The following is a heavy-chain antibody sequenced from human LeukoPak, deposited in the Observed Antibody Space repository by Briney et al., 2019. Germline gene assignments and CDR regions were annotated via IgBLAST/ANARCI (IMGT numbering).Heavy chain of an antibody. CDR2: TSSSGSTI. Sequence: GGSLRLSCAASGFTFRNYAMTWVRQAPGKGLEWVTYTSSSGSTIYYADSVNGRFTISRDNAKNSLYLQMNSLRAEDTAVYYCAREESNYYGSGSYFYYWGQGTLVTVSS. D-gene: IGHD3-10*01. CDR1: GFTFRNYA. J-gene: IGHJ4*02. CDR3: AREESNYYGSGSYFYY. V-gene: IGHV3-48*03.